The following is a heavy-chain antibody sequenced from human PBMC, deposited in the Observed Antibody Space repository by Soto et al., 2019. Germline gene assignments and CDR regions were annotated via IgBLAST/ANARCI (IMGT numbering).Heavy chain of an antibody. CDR1: GGSLSSGGYY. CDR2: IYYSGST. J-gene: IGHJ4*02. CDR3: ARLSSRTERYFDY. D-gene: IGHD3-10*02. V-gene: IGHV4-31*03. Sequence: SETLSLTCTVSGGSLSSGGYYWSWIRQHPGKGLEWIGYIYYSGSTYYNPSLKSRVTISVDTSKNQFSLKLSSVTAAGTAVYYCARLSSRTERYFDYWGQGALVPVSS.